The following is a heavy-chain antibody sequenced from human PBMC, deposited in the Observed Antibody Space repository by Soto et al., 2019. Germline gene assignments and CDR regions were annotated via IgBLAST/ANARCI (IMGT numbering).Heavy chain of an antibody. J-gene: IGHJ4*02. CDR1: GYTFTRYY. CDR2: INPSGGST. V-gene: IGHV1-46*01. Sequence: ASVKVSCKASGYTFTRYYMHWVRQAPGQGLEWMGIINPSGGSTSYAQKFQGRVTMTADASTGTFYMELSNLRSGDTAVYYCARPRYCTGGRCYNNLDYWGQGTLVTSPQ. D-gene: IGHD2-15*01. CDR3: ARPRYCTGGRCYNNLDY.